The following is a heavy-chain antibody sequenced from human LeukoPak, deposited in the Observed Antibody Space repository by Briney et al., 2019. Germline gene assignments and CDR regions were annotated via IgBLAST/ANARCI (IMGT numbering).Heavy chain of an antibody. Sequence: ETLSLTCTVSGGSISSYYWSWIRQPAGKGLEWIGRIYTSGSTNYNPSLTSRVTMSVDTSKNQFSLKLSSVTAADTAVYYCARDRWDSSGYYYSWFDPWGQGTLVTVSS. V-gene: IGHV4-4*07. CDR3: ARDRWDSSGYYYSWFDP. CDR2: IYTSGST. J-gene: IGHJ5*02. D-gene: IGHD3-22*01. CDR1: GGSISSYY.